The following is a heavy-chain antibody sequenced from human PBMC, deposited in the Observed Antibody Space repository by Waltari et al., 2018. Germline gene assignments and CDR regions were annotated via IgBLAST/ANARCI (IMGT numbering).Heavy chain of an antibody. Sequence: QVQLVQSGAEVKKPGASVKVSCKASGYTFTSYDINWVRQATGQGLEWMGWMNPKSGNTGYAQKVQGRVTMTRNTSISTAYMELSSLRSEDTAVYYCARGLRGSVPAAYYYYGMDVWGQGTTVTVSS. CDR3: ARGLRGSVPAAYYYYGMDV. D-gene: IGHD2-2*01. CDR1: GYTFTSYD. J-gene: IGHJ6*02. CDR2: MNPKSGNT. V-gene: IGHV1-8*01.